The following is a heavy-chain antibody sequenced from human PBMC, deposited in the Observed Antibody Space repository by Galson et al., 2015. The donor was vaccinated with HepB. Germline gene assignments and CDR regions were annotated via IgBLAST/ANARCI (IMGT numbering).Heavy chain of an antibody. CDR1: GFTFSDYY. Sequence: SLRLSCAASGFTFSDYYMSWIRQAPGKGLEWVSYISSSSSYTNYADSVKGRFTISRDNAKNSLYLQMNSLRAEDTAVYYCARDTYSYGYGDFDYWGQGALVTVSS. J-gene: IGHJ4*02. V-gene: IGHV3-11*06. CDR2: ISSSSSYT. CDR3: ARDTYSYGYGDFDY. D-gene: IGHD5-18*01.